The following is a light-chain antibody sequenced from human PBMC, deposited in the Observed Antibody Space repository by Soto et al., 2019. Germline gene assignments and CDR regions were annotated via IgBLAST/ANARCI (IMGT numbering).Light chain of an antibody. J-gene: IGLJ1*01. CDR2: EVT. CDR3: NSYTTLSNRV. CDR1: SSDIGAYNY. V-gene: IGLV2-14*01. Sequence: QSALTPPASVSGSPGQSITISCTGTSSDIGAYNYVSWYQQHPGKAPKLLIYEVTNRPSGVSDRFSGSKSGNTASLTISGLQAEDEANYYCNSYTTLSNRVFGTGTKVTVL.